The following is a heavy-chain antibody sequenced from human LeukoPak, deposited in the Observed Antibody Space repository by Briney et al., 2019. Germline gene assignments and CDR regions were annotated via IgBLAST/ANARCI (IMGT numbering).Heavy chain of an antibody. CDR1: GDSISSGYY. V-gene: IGHV4-38-2*01. CDR2: MYHSGST. CDR3: VRLTQCVVSSCFVVHF. D-gene: IGHD6-19*01. Sequence: KPSEILSLTCAVSGDSISSGYYWGWIRQPPGKGLEWIGSMYHSGSTYYNPSLQSPLTMSADTSKNQFSLSLSSVTAADTAGYYCVRLTQCVVSSCFVVHFWGQGALVTVSS. J-gene: IGHJ4*02.